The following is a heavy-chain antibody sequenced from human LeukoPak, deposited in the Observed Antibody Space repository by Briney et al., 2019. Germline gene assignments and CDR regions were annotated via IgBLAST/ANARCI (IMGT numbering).Heavy chain of an antibody. D-gene: IGHD3-10*01. CDR2: INHSGST. J-gene: IGHJ4*02. Sequence: SETLSLTCTVSGGSISSSSYYWGWIRQPPGEGLEWIGEINHSGSTNYNPSLKSRVTISVDTSKNQFSLKLSSVTAADTAVYYCARVGADGSGFLFDYWGQGTLVTVSS. CDR3: ARVGADGSGFLFDY. V-gene: IGHV4-39*07. CDR1: GGSISSSSYY.